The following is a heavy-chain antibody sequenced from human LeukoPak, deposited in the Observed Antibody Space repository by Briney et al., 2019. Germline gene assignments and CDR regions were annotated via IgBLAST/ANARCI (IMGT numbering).Heavy chain of an antibody. J-gene: IGHJ4*02. CDR2: MNPNSGNT. CDR3: ARVRTGPIAAAGKKCFDY. CDR1: GYTFTSYD. Sequence: WASVKVSCKASGYTFTSYDINWVRQAPGQGLEWMGWMNPNSGNTGYAQKFQGRVTMTRNTSISTAYMELSSLRSEDTAVYYCARVRTGPIAAAGKKCFDYWGQGTLVTVSS. D-gene: IGHD6-13*01. V-gene: IGHV1-8*01.